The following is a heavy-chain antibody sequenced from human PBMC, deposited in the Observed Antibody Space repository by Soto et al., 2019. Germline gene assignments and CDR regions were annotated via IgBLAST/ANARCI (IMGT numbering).Heavy chain of an antibody. J-gene: IGHJ4*02. CDR2: INHSGST. D-gene: IGHD1-26*01. Sequence: PSETLSLTCAVCGGSFSGYYWSWIRQPPGKGLEWIGEINHSGSTNYNPSLKSRVTISVDTSKNQFSLKLSSVTAADTAVYYCARGVSGSYDYWGQGTLVTVSS. V-gene: IGHV4-34*01. CDR1: GGSFSGYY. CDR3: ARGVSGSYDY.